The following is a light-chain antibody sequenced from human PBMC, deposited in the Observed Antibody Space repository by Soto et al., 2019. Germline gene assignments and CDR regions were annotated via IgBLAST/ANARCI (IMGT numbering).Light chain of an antibody. V-gene: IGKV3-20*01. CDR3: QQYGSSPT. Sequence: EIVLTQSPGTLSLSPGERPTLSCRASQSVSSSYLAWYQQKPGQAPRLLIYGASSRATGIPDRFSGSGSGTDFTLTISRLEPEDFAVYYCQQYGSSPTFGQGTRLEIK. CDR2: GAS. CDR1: QSVSSSY. J-gene: IGKJ5*01.